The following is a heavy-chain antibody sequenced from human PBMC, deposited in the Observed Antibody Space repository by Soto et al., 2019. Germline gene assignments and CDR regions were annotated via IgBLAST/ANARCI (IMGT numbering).Heavy chain of an antibody. Sequence: QLQLQESGPGLVKPSETLSLTCTVSGGSISSSSYYWGWIRQPPGKGLEWIGSIYYSGSTYYNPSLKSRVTISVDTSKNQFSLKLSSVTAADTAVYYCARVGSSGWYRDFDYWGQGTLVTVSS. V-gene: IGHV4-39*01. CDR2: IYYSGST. CDR1: GGSISSSSYY. CDR3: ARVGSSGWYRDFDY. J-gene: IGHJ4*02. D-gene: IGHD6-19*01.